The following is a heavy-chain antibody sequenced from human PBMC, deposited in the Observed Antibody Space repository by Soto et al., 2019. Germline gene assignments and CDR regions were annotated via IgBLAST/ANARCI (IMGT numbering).Heavy chain of an antibody. Sequence: ASVKVSCKASGGTFSSYAISWVRQAPGQGLEWMGGIIPIFGTANYAQKFQGRVTITADKSTSTAYMELSSLRSEDTAVYYCARDWPSDSSGYYYFDYWGQGTLVTVSS. V-gene: IGHV1-69*06. CDR1: GGTFSSYA. J-gene: IGHJ4*02. CDR2: IIPIFGTA. D-gene: IGHD3-22*01. CDR3: ARDWPSDSSGYYYFDY.